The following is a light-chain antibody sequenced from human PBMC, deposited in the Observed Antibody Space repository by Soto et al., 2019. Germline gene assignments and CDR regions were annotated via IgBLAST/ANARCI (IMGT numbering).Light chain of an antibody. J-gene: IGLJ1*01. V-gene: IGLV1-40*01. CDR3: QSYDSSLSAHYV. Sequence: QSVLTQPPSVSGAPGQRVTLSGTGSSSKIGATYDVQWYQQLPGTAPQLPIYGNSNRPSGVPDRFSGSKSGTSAPRAITGLQADDEADYYCQSYDSSLSAHYVFGTGTKVTAL. CDR2: GNS. CDR1: SSKIGATYD.